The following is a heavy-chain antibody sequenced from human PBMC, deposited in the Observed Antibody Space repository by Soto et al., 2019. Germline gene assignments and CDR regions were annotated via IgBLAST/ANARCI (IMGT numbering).Heavy chain of an antibody. CDR1: GYTFTSYA. V-gene: IGHV1-3*01. Sequence: ASVKVSCKASGYTFTSYAMHWVRQAPGQRLEWMGWINAGNGNTKYSQKFQGRVTITRDTSASTAYMELSSLRSEDTAVYYCARPTHSSGWSHHDAFDIWGQGTMVTVSS. J-gene: IGHJ3*02. CDR3: ARPTHSSGWSHHDAFDI. D-gene: IGHD6-19*01. CDR2: INAGNGNT.